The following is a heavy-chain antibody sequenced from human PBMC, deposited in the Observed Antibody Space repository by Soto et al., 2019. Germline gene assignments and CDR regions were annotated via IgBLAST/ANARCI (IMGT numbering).Heavy chain of an antibody. CDR2: ISCYTSKT. J-gene: IGHJ5*02. CDR1: GYTLTTYG. D-gene: IGHD2-15*01. V-gene: IGHV1-18*04. Sequence: ASVKVSCNASGYTLTTYGVAWVRQAPGQGLDWLGWISCYTSKTNYTQKLQGRFTLTADTSTSTAYMELRSLRPDDTAVYYCARDTNMGYCSGGSCSWFDPWGQGTLVTVSS. CDR3: ARDTNMGYCSGGSCSWFDP.